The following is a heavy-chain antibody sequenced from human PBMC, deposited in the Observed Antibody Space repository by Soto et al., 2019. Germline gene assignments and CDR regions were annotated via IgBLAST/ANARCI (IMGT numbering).Heavy chain of an antibody. CDR3: ARGYFDWLLVDYGMDV. V-gene: IGHV1-46*01. CDR2: INPSGGST. CDR1: GYTFTSYY. Sequence: GASVNVSCKAAGYTFTSYYMHWVRQAPGQGLEWMGIINPSGGSTSYAQKFQGRVTMTRDTSTSTVYMELSSLRSEDTAVYYCARGYFDWLLVDYGMDVWGQGTTVTVSS. D-gene: IGHD3-9*01. J-gene: IGHJ6*02.